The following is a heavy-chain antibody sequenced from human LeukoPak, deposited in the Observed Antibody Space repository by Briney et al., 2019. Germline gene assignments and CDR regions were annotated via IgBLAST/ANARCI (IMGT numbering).Heavy chain of an antibody. D-gene: IGHD3-22*01. CDR2: INAGNGNT. J-gene: IGHJ4*02. CDR3: ARDSGNYYDSSGYGDY. CDR1: GYTFTSYA. V-gene: IGHV1-3*01. Sequence: ASVKVSCKASGYTFTSYAMHWVRQAPGQRLEWTGWINAGNGNTKYSQKFQGRVTITRDTSASTAYMELSSLRSEDTAVYYCARDSGNYYDSSGYGDYWGQGTLVTVSS.